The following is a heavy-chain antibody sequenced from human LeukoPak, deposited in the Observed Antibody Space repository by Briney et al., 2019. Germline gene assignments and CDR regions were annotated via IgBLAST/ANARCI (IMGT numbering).Heavy chain of an antibody. J-gene: IGHJ4*02. D-gene: IGHD4-23*01. CDR1: GFTVSNNF. V-gene: IGHV3-53*01. CDR3: ARDQPVVTPLGY. CDR2: IYSGGTT. Sequence: GGSLRLSCAASGFTVSNNFMSWVRQAPGKGLELVSLIYSGGTTKYADSVRGRFTISRDNSKNTLYLQMNSLRAENTAVYYCARDQPVVTPLGYWGQGTLVTVSS.